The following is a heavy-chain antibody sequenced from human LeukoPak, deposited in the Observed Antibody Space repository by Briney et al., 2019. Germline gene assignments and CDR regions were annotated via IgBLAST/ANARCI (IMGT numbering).Heavy chain of an antibody. Sequence: SETLSLTCTVSGGPISSSSYYWGWIRQPPGKGLEWIGSIYYSGSTYYNPSLKSRVTISVDTSKNQFSLKLSSVTAADTAVYYCARAGSQPRDYYYMDVWGKGTTVTVSS. J-gene: IGHJ6*03. CDR1: GGPISSSSYY. D-gene: IGHD1-14*01. V-gene: IGHV4-39*07. CDR2: IYYSGST. CDR3: ARAGSQPRDYYYMDV.